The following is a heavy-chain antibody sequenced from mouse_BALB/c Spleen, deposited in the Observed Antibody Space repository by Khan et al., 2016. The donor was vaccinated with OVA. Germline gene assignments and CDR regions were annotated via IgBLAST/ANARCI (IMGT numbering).Heavy chain of an antibody. J-gene: IGHJ2*01. CDR3: ARNREPDYFDY. Sequence: VKLEVSGPGLVAPSQSLSITCTVSGFSLSNYGVHWVRQPPGKGLEWLGIIWAGGSTNYNSALMSRLSISKDNSKSQVFLKMNSLQTDDTAIYFCARNREPDYFDYWGQGTTLTVSS. CDR1: GFSLSNYG. CDR2: IWAGGST. V-gene: IGHV2-9*02.